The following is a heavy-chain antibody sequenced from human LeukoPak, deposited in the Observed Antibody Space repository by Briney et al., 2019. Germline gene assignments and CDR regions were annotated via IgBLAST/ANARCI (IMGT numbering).Heavy chain of an antibody. V-gene: IGHV3-23*01. CDR3: AKAMGDYWYFDL. J-gene: IGHJ2*01. Sequence: GGSLRLSCAASGFTFSSYAMSWVREAPGKGLEWVSAISGSGGSTYYADSVKGRFTISRDNSKNTLYLQMNSLRAEDTAVYYCAKAMGDYWYFDLWGRGTLVTVSS. CDR1: GFTFSSYA. CDR2: ISGSGGST. D-gene: IGHD3-16*01.